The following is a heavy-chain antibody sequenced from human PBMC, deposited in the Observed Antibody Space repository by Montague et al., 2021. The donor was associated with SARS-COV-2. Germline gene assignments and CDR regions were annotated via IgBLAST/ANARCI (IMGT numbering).Heavy chain of an antibody. CDR2: IYYSGST. J-gene: IGHJ6*02. D-gene: IGHD3-10*01. CDR1: GASINSNTYF. V-gene: IGHV4-39*01. CDR3: ASPLWRGLYYSWDV. Sequence: SETLSLTCTVSGASINSNTYFWGWLRQPPGKGLEWIGSIYYSGSTYYNPSLKSRVTISVDTSKNQFSLKLNSVTAADTAVYYCASPLWRGLYYSWDVWGQGTTVTVSS.